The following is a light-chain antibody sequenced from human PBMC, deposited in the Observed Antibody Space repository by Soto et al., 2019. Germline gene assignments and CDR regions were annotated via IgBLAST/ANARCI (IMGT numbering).Light chain of an antibody. V-gene: IGKV4-1*01. Sequence: DIVMTQSPDSLAVSLGERATINCKSSQSVLYSSNNKNYLAWYQQKPGQPPKLLISWASTRESGVPDRFSGSGSGTDFTLTISSLQAEDVAVYYCQQYYSSPCTFVQGTKLEIK. J-gene: IGKJ2*02. CDR3: QQYYSSPCT. CDR1: QSVLYSSNNKNY. CDR2: WAS.